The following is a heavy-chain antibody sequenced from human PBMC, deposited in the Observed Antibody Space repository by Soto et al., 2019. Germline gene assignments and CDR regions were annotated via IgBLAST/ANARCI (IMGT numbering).Heavy chain of an antibody. CDR3: ARNPSFDWWAHYGMDV. V-gene: IGHV3-11*05. CDR1: GFTFSDYY. D-gene: IGHD3-9*01. CDR2: ISSSSSYT. Sequence: QVQLVESGGGLVKPGGSLRLSCAASGFTFSDYYMSWIRQAPGKGLEWVSYISSSSSYTNYADSVKGRFTISRDNAKNSLYLQMNSLRAEDTAVYYCARNPSFDWWAHYGMDVWGQGTTVTVSS. J-gene: IGHJ6*02.